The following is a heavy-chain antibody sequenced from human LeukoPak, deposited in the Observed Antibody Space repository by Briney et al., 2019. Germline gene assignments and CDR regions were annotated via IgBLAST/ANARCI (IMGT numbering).Heavy chain of an antibody. CDR2: IYYSGSS. D-gene: IGHD2-15*01. Sequence: PSETLSLTCTVSGGSISSSDYYWSWIRQHPGKGLEWIGYIYYSGSSYFNPSLTSRVTISVDTSKDQFSLKLSSVTAADTAVYYCARVGTCSGGSCYYRLFDYWGQGTLVTVSS. CDR3: ARVGTCSGGSCYYRLFDY. CDR1: GGSISSSDYY. J-gene: IGHJ4*02. V-gene: IGHV4-31*03.